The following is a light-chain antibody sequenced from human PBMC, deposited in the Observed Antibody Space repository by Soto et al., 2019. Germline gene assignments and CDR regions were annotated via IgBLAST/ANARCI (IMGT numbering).Light chain of an antibody. CDR3: SAWDDNLRSVV. CDR2: RNS. CDR1: SSNIGRNT. V-gene: IGLV1-44*01. J-gene: IGLJ2*01. Sequence: QSGLTQPPSASGTPGQRIIISCSGSSSNIGRNTVNWYQHLPGRAPKVLIYRNSHRPSGVPDRFSGAQSCSSTSLPISGRQSDDEADDYCSAWDDNLRSVVFGAGTKLTVL.